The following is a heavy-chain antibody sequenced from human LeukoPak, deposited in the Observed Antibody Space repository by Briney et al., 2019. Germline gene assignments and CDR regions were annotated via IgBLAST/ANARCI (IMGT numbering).Heavy chain of an antibody. CDR1: GFTFTSSA. CDR3: ARDLYSSGSYWLDY. J-gene: IGHJ4*02. CDR2: IVVGSGNT. Sequence: SVKVSCKASGFTFTSSAMQWVRQARGQRLEWIGWIVVGSGNTNYAQKFQERVTITRDMSTSTVYMELSGLRSEDTAVYYCARDLYSSGSYWLDYWGQGTLVTVSS. D-gene: IGHD3-22*01. V-gene: IGHV1-58*02.